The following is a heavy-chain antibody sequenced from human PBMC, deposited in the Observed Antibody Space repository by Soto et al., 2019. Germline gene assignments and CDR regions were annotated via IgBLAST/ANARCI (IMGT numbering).Heavy chain of an antibody. J-gene: IGHJ3*02. D-gene: IGHD6-13*01. V-gene: IGHV3-30*18. Sequence: QVQLVESGGSMVQPGRSLRLSGAASGFTFSSYGMHWVRQAPGKGLEWVAVISYDGSNKYYADSVKGRFTISRDNSKNTLYLQMNILRAEDTAVYYCAKGSGSSDAFDIWGQGTMVTVSS. CDR2: ISYDGSNK. CDR3: AKGSGSSDAFDI. CDR1: GFTFSSYG.